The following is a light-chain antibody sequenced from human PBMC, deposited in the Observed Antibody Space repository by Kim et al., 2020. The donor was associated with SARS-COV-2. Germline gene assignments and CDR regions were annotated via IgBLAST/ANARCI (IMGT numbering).Light chain of an antibody. J-gene: IGKJ1*01. CDR3: QQYGGSSWT. V-gene: IGKV3-20*01. CDR2: DAT. CDR1: QSVSSTD. Sequence: YTGERATRACRASQSVSSTDLAWYRQKRGQAPRLLIYDATSRATGIPDRFSGSGSGTGFTLTISRLEPEDFAVYYCQQYGGSSWTFGQGTKVDIK.